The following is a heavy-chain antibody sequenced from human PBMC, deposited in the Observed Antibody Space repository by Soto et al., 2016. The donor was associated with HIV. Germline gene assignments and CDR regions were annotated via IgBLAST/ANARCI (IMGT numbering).Heavy chain of an antibody. CDR3: ARDVRGVFDY. CDR1: GYTFTGYY. Sequence: QVQLVQSGTEVKKPGASVKVSCKASGYTFTGYYINWVRQAPGQGLEWMGWINPNSGGTKYAQKFQGRVTMTRDTSISTVDMDLSSLRSDDTAVYYCARDVRGVFDYWSQGTLVTVSS. D-gene: IGHD3-10*02. CDR2: INPNSGGT. J-gene: IGHJ4*02. V-gene: IGHV1-2*02.